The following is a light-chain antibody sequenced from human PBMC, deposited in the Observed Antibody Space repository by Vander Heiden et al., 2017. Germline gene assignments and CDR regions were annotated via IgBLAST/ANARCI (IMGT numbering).Light chain of an antibody. CDR3: QVWDTTSDHPVV. V-gene: IGLV3-21*02. CDR1: NIGTKS. J-gene: IGLJ2*01. CDR2: DDG. Sequence: SYVLTQPPSLSVAPGQTAKLSCGGTNIGTKSVHWYQQKPGRAPVLVVYDDGDQPSGIPERISGSNAGNTATLTISRVEAGDEADYYCQVWDTTSDHPVVFGGGTKLTV.